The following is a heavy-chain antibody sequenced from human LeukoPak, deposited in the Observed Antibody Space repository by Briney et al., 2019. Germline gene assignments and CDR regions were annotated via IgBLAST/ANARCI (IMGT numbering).Heavy chain of an antibody. V-gene: IGHV4-4*07. D-gene: IGHD3-3*01. CDR3: AKGYYDFWSGYYNWFDP. Sequence: KPSETLSLTCTVSGGSISSYYWSWIRQPAGKGLEWIGRIYTSGSTNYNPSLKSRVTMSVDTSKNQFSLKLSSVTAADTAVYYCAKGYYDFWSGYYNWFDPWGQGTLVTVSS. CDR2: IYTSGST. J-gene: IGHJ5*02. CDR1: GGSISSYY.